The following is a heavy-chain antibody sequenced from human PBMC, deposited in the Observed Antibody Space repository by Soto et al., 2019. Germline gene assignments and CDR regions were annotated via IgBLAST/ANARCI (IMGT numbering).Heavy chain of an antibody. J-gene: IGHJ6*02. Sequence: PSETLSLTCAVSGGSISSGGYSWSWIRQPPGKGLEWIGYIYHSGSTYYNPSLKSRVTISVDRSKNQFSLKLSSVTAADTAVYYCASQXIAARRGKYYYYYGMDVWGQGTTVTVSS. D-gene: IGHD6-6*01. CDR1: GGSISSGGYS. CDR2: IYHSGST. CDR3: ASQXIAARRGKYYYYYGMDV. V-gene: IGHV4-30-2*01.